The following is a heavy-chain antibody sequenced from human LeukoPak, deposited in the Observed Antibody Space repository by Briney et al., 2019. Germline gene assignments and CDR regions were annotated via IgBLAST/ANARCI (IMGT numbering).Heavy chain of an antibody. Sequence: PSETLSLTCTVSGGSISSYYWSWIRQPPGKGLEWIGYIYYSGSTNYNPSLKSRVTISVDTSKNQFSLKLSSVTAADTAVYYCARQTQTYSSSSWARSTRFDPWGQGTLVTVSS. CDR2: IYYSGST. J-gene: IGHJ5*02. CDR1: GGSISSYY. CDR3: ARQTQTYSSSSWARSTRFDP. V-gene: IGHV4-59*01. D-gene: IGHD6-6*01.